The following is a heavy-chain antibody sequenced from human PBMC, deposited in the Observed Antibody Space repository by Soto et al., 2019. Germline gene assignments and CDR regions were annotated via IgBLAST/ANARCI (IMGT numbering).Heavy chain of an antibody. V-gene: IGHV4-31*03. D-gene: IGHD2-2*01. CDR1: GGSISSGGYY. CDR2: IYYSGST. Sequence: QVQLQESGPGLVKPSQTLSLTCTVSGGSISSGGYYWSWIRQHPGKGLEWIGYIYYSGSTYYNPSRKGRVTISVDTSKNQFSLKLSSVTAADTAVYYCARSSTSANYFDYWGQGTLVTVSS. CDR3: ARSSTSANYFDY. J-gene: IGHJ4*02.